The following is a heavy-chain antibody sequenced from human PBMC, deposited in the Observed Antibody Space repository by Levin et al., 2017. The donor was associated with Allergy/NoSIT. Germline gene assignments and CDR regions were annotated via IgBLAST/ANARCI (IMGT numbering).Heavy chain of an antibody. Sequence: GGSLRLSCKASGYTFTGYYMHWVRQAPGQGLEWMGWINPNSGGTNYAQKFQGRVTMTRDTSISTAYMEMSRLRSDDTAVYYCARAGGGPPAGYWGQGTLVTVSS. J-gene: IGHJ4*02. D-gene: IGHD1-26*01. CDR3: ARAGGGPPAGY. CDR2: INPNSGGT. CDR1: GYTFTGYY. V-gene: IGHV1-2*02.